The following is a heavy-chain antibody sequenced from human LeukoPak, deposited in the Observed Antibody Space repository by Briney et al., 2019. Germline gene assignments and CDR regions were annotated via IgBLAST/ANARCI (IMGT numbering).Heavy chain of an antibody. V-gene: IGHV3-66*01. D-gene: IGHD4-23*01. J-gene: IGHJ4*02. Sequence: PGGSLRLSCAASGFTFSSYAMSWVRQAPGKGLEWVSVIYSGGSTYYADSVKGRFTISRDNSKNTLYLQMNSLRAEDTAVYYCARVNYGGPLHYWGQGTLVTVSS. CDR3: ARVNYGGPLHY. CDR1: GFTFSSYA. CDR2: IYSGGST.